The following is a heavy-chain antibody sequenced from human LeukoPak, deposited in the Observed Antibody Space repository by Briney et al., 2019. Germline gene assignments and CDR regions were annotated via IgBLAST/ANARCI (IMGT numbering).Heavy chain of an antibody. Sequence: ASVKVSCKASGRTVSSYAISWVRQAPGQGLEWMGGIIPIFGTANYAQKFQGRVTITADESTSTAYMELSSLRSEDTAVYYCAREGDDILTGYRSEYWGQGTLVTVSS. CDR2: IIPIFGTA. J-gene: IGHJ4*02. V-gene: IGHV1-69*01. D-gene: IGHD3-9*01. CDR1: GRTVSSYA. CDR3: AREGDDILTGYRSEY.